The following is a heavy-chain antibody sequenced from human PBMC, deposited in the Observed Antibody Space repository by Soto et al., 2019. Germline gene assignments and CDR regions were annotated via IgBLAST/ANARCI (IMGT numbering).Heavy chain of an antibody. Sequence: EVQLLESGGGLVQPGGSLRLSCAASGFTFSSYAMSWVRQAPGKGLEWFSAISGSGGSTYYADSVKGRFTISRDNSKNTLYLQMNRLRAEDTAVYYCAKEKAGIWGSYRYRWFDPWGQGTLVTVSS. D-gene: IGHD3-16*02. CDR1: GFTFSSYA. CDR3: AKEKAGIWGSYRYRWFDP. CDR2: ISGSGGST. J-gene: IGHJ5*02. V-gene: IGHV3-23*01.